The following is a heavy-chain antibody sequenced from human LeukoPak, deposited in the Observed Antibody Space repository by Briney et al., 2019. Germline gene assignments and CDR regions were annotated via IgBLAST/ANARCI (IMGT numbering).Heavy chain of an antibody. CDR1: GFSLSTSGVG. J-gene: IGHJ4*02. Sequence: ESGPTLVNPTHTLTLTSNFSGFSLSTSGVGVGWIRQPPGKALEWLAIIYWDDDERYSPSLKSRLTITKDTSKNQVVLTMTNMDPVDTATYYCAHRRRGNTYGYVDYWGQGALVTVSS. D-gene: IGHD3-16*01. CDR3: AHRRRGNTYGYVDY. CDR2: IYWDDDE. V-gene: IGHV2-5*02.